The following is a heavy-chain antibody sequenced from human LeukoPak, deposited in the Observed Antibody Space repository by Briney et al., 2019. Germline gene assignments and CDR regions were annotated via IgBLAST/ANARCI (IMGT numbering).Heavy chain of an antibody. J-gene: IGHJ3*02. CDR2: IYHSGTT. D-gene: IGHD5/OR15-5a*01. Sequence: PSETLSLTCAVSGDSISSSTWWNWVRQPPGKGLEWIGEIYHSGTTNSNPSLKSRVTISVDKTKNQFSLKLSSVTAADTAMYYCARGHNENNYKSTINIWGQGTVVTVSS. V-gene: IGHV4-4*02. CDR3: ARGHNENNYKSTINI. CDR1: GDSISSSTW.